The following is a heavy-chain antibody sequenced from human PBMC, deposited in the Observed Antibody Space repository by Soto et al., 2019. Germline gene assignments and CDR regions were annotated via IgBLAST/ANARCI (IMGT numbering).Heavy chain of an antibody. CDR3: ARGPSSLTRFDY. V-gene: IGHV3-30-3*01. CDR1: GFTFSSYA. CDR2: ISYDGSNK. J-gene: IGHJ4*02. Sequence: QVQLVESGGGVVQPGRSLRLSCAASGFTFSSYAMHWVCQAPGKRLEWVAVISYDGSNKYYADSVKGRFTISRDNSKNTLYLQMNSLRAEDTAIYYCARGPSSLTRFDYWGQGTLVTVSS. D-gene: IGHD2-2*01.